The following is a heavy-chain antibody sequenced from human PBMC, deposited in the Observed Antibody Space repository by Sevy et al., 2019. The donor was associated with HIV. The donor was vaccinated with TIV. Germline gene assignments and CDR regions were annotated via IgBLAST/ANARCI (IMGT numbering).Heavy chain of an antibody. CDR1: GGSISSSSYY. CDR3: ARQRPHVLRPTTVVPAANGAIDY. V-gene: IGHV4-39*01. D-gene: IGHD2-2*01. CDR2: IYYSGST. J-gene: IGHJ4*02. Sequence: SETLSLTCTVSGGSISSSSYYWGWIRQPPGKGLEWIGSIYYSGSTYYNPSLKSRVTISVDTSKNQFSLKLSSVTAADTAVYYCARQRPHVLRPTTVVPAANGAIDYWGQGTLVTVSS.